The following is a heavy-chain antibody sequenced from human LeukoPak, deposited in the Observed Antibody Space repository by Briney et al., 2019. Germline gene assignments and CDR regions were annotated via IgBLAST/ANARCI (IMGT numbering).Heavy chain of an antibody. CDR1: GGSISNRNYY. D-gene: IGHD6-13*01. CDR2: IYYSGST. CDR3: ARDEYSSSWYHY. J-gene: IGHJ4*02. Sequence: SETLSLTCTVSGGSISNRNYYWAWIRQPPGKGLEWIGNIYYSGSTYYNASLNSRISMSIDTSKNQFSLRLSSVTAADTAVYYCARDEYSSSWYHYWGQGTLVTVSS. V-gene: IGHV4-39*02.